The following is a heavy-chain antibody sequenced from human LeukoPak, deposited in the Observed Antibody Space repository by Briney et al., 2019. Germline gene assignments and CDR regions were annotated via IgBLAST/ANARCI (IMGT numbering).Heavy chain of an antibody. D-gene: IGHD3-22*01. CDR1: GFTVSSNY. CDR3: ARAVDSSGYYYAL. V-gene: IGHV3-66*01. Sequence: PGGSLRLSCAASGFTVSSNYMSWVRQARGKGLEWVSVIYSGGSTYYADSVKGRFTISRDNSKNTLYLQTNSLRAEDTAVYYCARAVDSSGYYYALWGQGTLVTVSS. J-gene: IGHJ4*02. CDR2: IYSGGST.